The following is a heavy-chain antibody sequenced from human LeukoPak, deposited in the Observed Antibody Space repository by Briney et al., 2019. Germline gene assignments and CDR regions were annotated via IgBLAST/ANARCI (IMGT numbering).Heavy chain of an antibody. Sequence: SVTVSCTASGGTFSSYAISWVRQAPGQGLEWMGGIIPIFGTANYAQKFQGRVTITADESTSTAYMELSSLRSEDTAVYYCARNYYDSSGYYGGGFDYWGQGTLVTVSS. CDR2: IIPIFGTA. J-gene: IGHJ4*02. CDR3: ARNYYDSSGYYGGGFDY. D-gene: IGHD3-22*01. CDR1: GGTFSSYA. V-gene: IGHV1-69*13.